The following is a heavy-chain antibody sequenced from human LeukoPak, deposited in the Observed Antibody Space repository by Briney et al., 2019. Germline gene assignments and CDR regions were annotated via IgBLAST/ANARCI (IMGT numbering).Heavy chain of an antibody. CDR3: AVLDPATTMVFY. CDR2: MKNDGSEE. J-gene: IGHJ4*02. V-gene: IGHV3-7*01. D-gene: IGHD2-8*02. CDR1: GFTCSYDW. Sequence: PGGSLRLSCAASGFTCSYDWMSWVRQAPGKGLEWVACMKNDGSEEYYVDSVKGRFTISRDNARNSLFLQMNSLRAEDPAGYYCAVLDPATTMVFYWGQGTLFTVSS.